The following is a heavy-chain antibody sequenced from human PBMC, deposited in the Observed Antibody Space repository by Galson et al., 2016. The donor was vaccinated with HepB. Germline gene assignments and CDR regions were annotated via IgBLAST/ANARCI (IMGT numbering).Heavy chain of an antibody. CDR3: ARAPIEVDGMRHYYYGMDV. Sequence: SLRLSCAASGFSFSTYAMHWVRQAPGKGLEWVAHIWYDGSKKYYADSVKGRFTISRDNSKNTLYLQMNSLRAEDTAVYYCARAPIEVDGMRHYYYGMDVWGQGTTVTVSS. D-gene: IGHD6-19*01. J-gene: IGHJ6*02. V-gene: IGHV3-33*08. CDR2: IWYDGSKK. CDR1: GFSFSTYA.